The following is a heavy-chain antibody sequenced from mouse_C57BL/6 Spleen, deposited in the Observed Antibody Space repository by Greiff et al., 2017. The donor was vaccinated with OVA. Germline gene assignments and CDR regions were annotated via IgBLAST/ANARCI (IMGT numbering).Heavy chain of an antibody. D-gene: IGHD2-4*01. CDR1: GYAFSSSW. CDR2: IYPGDGDT. J-gene: IGHJ4*01. CDR3: ARGRIYYDYDGAPLAMDY. V-gene: IGHV1-82*01. Sequence: QVQLKESGPELVKPGASVKISCKASGYAFSSSWMNWVKQRPGKGLEWIGRIYPGDGDTNYNGKFKGKATLTADKSSSTAYMQLSSLTSEDSAVYFCARGRIYYDYDGAPLAMDYWGQGTSVTVSS.